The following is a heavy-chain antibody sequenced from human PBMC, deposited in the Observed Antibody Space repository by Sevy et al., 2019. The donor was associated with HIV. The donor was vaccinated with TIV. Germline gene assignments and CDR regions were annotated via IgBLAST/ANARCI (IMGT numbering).Heavy chain of an antibody. CDR2: ISYDGTNK. CDR1: GFTFIGYA. V-gene: IGHV3-30-3*01. Sequence: GGSLRLSCAGSGFTFIGYAIHWVRQAPGKGLEWVALISYDGTNKYYADSVKGRFSISRDNSRNTLYLQMDSLRADDTAVYYCARDLGPGVWNAFEGYYYGMDVWGQGTTVTVSS. J-gene: IGHJ6*02. CDR3: ARDLGPGVWNAFEGYYYGMDV. D-gene: IGHD1-1*01.